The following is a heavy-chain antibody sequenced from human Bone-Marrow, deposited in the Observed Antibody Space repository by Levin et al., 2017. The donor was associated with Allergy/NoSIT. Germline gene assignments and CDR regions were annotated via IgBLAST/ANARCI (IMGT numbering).Heavy chain of an antibody. Sequence: LSLTCAASGFTFDDYAMHWVRQAPGKGLEWVSGISWNSGSIGYADSVKGRFTISRDNAKNSLYLQMNSLRAEDTALYYCAKDSKLKVSDPKYYYYYMDGWGKGTTVTVSS. D-gene: IGHD3-16*01. CDR2: ISWNSGSI. V-gene: IGHV3-9*01. CDR1: GFTFDDYA. J-gene: IGHJ6*03. CDR3: AKDSKLKVSDPKYYYYYMDG.